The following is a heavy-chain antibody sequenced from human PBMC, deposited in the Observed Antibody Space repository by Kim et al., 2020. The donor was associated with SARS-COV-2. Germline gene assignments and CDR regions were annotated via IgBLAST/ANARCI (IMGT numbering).Heavy chain of an antibody. CDR2: ISGSGGST. CDR3: AKDFVTPSPKTYYYYYGMDV. D-gene: IGHD4-4*01. V-gene: IGHV3-23*01. Sequence: GGSLRLSCAASGFTFSSYAMSWVRQAPGKGLEWVSAISGSGGSTYYADSVKGRFTISRDNSKNTLYLQMNSLRAEDTAVYYCAKDFVTPSPKTYYYYYGMDVWDQGTTVTVSS. CDR1: GFTFSSYA. J-gene: IGHJ6*02.